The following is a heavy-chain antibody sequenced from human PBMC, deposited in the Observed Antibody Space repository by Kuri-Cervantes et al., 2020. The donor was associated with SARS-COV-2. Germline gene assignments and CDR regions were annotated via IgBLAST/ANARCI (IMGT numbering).Heavy chain of an antibody. D-gene: IGHD2-21*01. CDR2: MNPNSGDT. V-gene: IGHV1-8*03. J-gene: IGHJ4*02. CDR1: GYTFTSYG. CDR3: AREGTIVVGGLDS. Sequence: ASVKVSCKASGYTFTSYGISWVRQATGQGLEGMGWMNPNSGDTDYAQKFQVRVILTRNTSTTTAYMELRGLKSEDTAVYYCAREGTIVVGGLDSWGQGTLVTVSS.